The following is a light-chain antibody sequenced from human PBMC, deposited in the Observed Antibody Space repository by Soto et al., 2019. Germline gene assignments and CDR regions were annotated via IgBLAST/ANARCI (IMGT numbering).Light chain of an antibody. Sequence: QSVLTQPPSVSGAPGQGVTISCTGSSSNIGAGYDVHWYQQLPGTAPKLLIYGNSNRPSGVPDRFSGSKSGTSASLAITGLQAEDEADYYCQSYDSSLSVYVVFGGGTKVTVL. CDR2: GNS. J-gene: IGLJ2*01. V-gene: IGLV1-40*01. CDR3: QSYDSSLSVYVV. CDR1: SSNIGAGYD.